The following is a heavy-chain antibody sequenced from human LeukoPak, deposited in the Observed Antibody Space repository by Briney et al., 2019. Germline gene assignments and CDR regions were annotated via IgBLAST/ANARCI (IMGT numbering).Heavy chain of an antibody. CDR1: GFTFSSYA. CDR2: ISGSGGNT. CDR3: ARGGITISHFDY. J-gene: IGHJ4*02. V-gene: IGHV3-23*01. Sequence: QPGGSLRLSCAASGFTFSSYAMSWVRQAPGKGLEWVSIISGSGGNTYYADSVKGRFTISRDNSKNMLYLQMNSLRAEDTAVYYCARGGITISHFDYWGQGTLVTVSS. D-gene: IGHD3-9*01.